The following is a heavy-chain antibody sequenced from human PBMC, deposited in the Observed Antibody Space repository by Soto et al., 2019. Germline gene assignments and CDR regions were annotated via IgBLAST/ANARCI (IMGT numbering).Heavy chain of an antibody. CDR1: GGSISSGGYY. CDR3: ARAEWFPVRSFFDY. J-gene: IGHJ4*02. CDR2: IYYSGST. D-gene: IGHD3-3*01. V-gene: IGHV4-31*03. Sequence: SETLSLTCTVSGGSISSGGYYWSWIRQHPGKGLEWIGYIYYSGSTYYNPSLKSRVTISVDTSKNQFSLKLSSVTAADTAVYYCARAEWFPVRSFFDYWGQGTLVTVSS.